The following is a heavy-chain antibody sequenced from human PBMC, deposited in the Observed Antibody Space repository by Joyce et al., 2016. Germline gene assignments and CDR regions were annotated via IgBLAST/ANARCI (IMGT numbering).Heavy chain of an antibody. Sequence: HLQLQESGPGLVRPSETLSLTCTVSGGSISSRSHFWGWIRQSPEKGLEWIGSIYYSGATYYNPSLKSRVAISIDTSKNPFSLRLNTVTAADTAAYYCARYCSGGDCYGNWFDPWGQGTQVTVSS. CDR1: GGSISSRSHF. CDR3: ARYCSGGDCYGNWFDP. J-gene: IGHJ5*02. V-gene: IGHV4-39*01. CDR2: IYYSGAT. D-gene: IGHD2-21*01.